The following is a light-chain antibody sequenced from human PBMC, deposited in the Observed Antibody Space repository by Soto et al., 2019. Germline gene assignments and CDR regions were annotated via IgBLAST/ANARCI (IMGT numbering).Light chain of an antibody. J-gene: IGKJ2*01. V-gene: IGKV3-15*01. Sequence: IVMTQSPATLSVSPGERATLSCRASQSVSSNLAWYQQKPGQAPRLLIYGASTRATGIPARFSGSGSGTEFTIPISRLQSEDFAVYYCQQYNNWPPYTFGQGTKLEIK. CDR3: QQYNNWPPYT. CDR2: GAS. CDR1: QSVSSN.